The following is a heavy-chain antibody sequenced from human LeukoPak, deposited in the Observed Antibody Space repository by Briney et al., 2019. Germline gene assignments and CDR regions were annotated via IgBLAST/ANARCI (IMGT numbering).Heavy chain of an antibody. D-gene: IGHD5-12*01. CDR2: ISNDGSNK. CDR1: GFTFSSYG. J-gene: IGHJ4*02. V-gene: IGHV3-30*18. CDR3: AKVDIVATIDAGRLADY. Sequence: GGSLRLSCVASGFTFSSYGMQWFRQAPDKGLEWVAAISNDGSNKYYADSVKGRFTMSRDNSKNTLYLQMNSLRAEDTAVYYCAKVDIVATIDAGRLADYWGQGTLVTVSS.